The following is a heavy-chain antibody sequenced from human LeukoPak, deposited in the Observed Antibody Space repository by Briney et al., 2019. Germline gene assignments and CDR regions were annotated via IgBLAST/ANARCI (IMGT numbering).Heavy chain of an antibody. V-gene: IGHV3-11*04. D-gene: IGHD6-13*01. Sequence: GGSLRLSCAVSGFTFTDTYMTWIRQAPGKGLESLSYISPSGTDISYADSVKGRFTISRDNAKKSLYLQMNSLRAEDTAVYYCARWERYSSSWYMYYYYMDVWGKGTTVTVSS. J-gene: IGHJ6*03. CDR3: ARWERYSSSWYMYYYYMDV. CDR2: ISPSGTDI. CDR1: GFTFTDTY.